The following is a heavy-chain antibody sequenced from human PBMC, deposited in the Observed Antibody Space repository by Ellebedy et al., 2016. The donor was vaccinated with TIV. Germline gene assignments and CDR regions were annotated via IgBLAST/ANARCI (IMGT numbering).Heavy chain of an antibody. V-gene: IGHV2-26*01. Sequence: SGPTLVKPTETLTLTCTVSGFSISNIIMGVSWLRQPPGKALEWLAHIFPNDEESYSTSLKSRLTISKDTAKSQVVLTMSNMDPVDAATYYCARTLRYCGGDCSFLFDFWGQGTLVTVSS. D-gene: IGHD2-21*02. J-gene: IGHJ4*02. CDR1: GFSISNIIMG. CDR3: ARTLRYCGGDCSFLFDF. CDR2: IFPNDEE.